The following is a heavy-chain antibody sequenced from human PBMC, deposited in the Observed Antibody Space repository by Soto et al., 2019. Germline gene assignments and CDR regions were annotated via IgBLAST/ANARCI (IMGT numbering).Heavy chain of an antibody. D-gene: IGHD2-15*01. Sequence: QVQLVESGGGVVQPGRSLRLSCAASGFTFSSYAMHWVRQAPGKGLEWVAVISYDGSNKYYADSVKGRFTISRDNSNNTLYLQMNSLRAEDTAVYYCARGARKGYCSGGRCRRNDAFDIWGQGTMVTVSS. CDR1: GFTFSSYA. V-gene: IGHV3-30-3*01. J-gene: IGHJ3*02. CDR2: ISYDGSNK. CDR3: ARGARKGYCSGGRCRRNDAFDI.